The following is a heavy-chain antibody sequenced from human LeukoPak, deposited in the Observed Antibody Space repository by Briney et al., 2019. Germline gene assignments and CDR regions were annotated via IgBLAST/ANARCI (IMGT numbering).Heavy chain of an antibody. V-gene: IGHV4-59*01. J-gene: IGHJ4*02. CDR2: IYDSGST. Sequence: SETLSLTCTVSGGSISSYYWSWIRQPPGKGLEWMGNIYDSGSTNYNPSLKSRVTISVDTSKNQCSLKLSSVTAADTAVYYCARQSISGSSLSYFDYWGQGTLVNVSS. CDR1: GGSISSYY. D-gene: IGHD3-22*01. CDR3: ARQSISGSSLSYFDY.